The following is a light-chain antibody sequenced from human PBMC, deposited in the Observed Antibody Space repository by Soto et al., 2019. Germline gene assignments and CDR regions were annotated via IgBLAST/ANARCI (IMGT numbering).Light chain of an antibody. V-gene: IGLV2-14*01. Sequence: QSVLTQPASVSGSPGQSITISCAGTNSDIGRYNYVSWYQQHPGEAPKLLIYEVSNRPSGISHRFSGSKSGNTASLTISGLQAEDEGDYYCSSYTNTAALAVFGEGTMVTVL. CDR1: NSDIGRYNY. CDR3: SSYTNTAALAV. J-gene: IGLJ3*02. CDR2: EVS.